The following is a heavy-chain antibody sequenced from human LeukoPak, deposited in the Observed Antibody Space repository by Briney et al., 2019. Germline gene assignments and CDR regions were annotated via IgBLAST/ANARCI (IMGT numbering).Heavy chain of an antibody. V-gene: IGHV3-74*01. J-gene: IGHJ4*02. CDR3: ARGRPHGNDY. CDR2: IASDGSST. CDR1: GFTFSSYW. D-gene: IGHD4-23*01. Sequence: TGGSLRLSCEVSGFTFSSYWMNWVRQAPGKGLEWVSRIASDGSSTTYADSVKGRFSISRDNAKNTLYLQMNSLRVEDTAVYYCARGRPHGNDYWGQGTLVTVSS.